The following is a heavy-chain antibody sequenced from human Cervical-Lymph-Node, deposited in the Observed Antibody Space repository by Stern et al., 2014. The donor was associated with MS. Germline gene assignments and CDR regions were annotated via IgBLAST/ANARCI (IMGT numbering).Heavy chain of an antibody. D-gene: IGHD2-2*01. CDR1: GGSISSDNYY. J-gene: IGHJ6*02. V-gene: IGHV4-31*03. CDR2: IYYSGTT. Sequence: QLQLQESGPGLVKPSQTLSLTCTVSGGSISSDNYYWTWIRQHPGQGLEWLGHIYYSGTTYYNPSLKSRVSITVDTSKNLFSLRLSSVTAADTAVYYCARDHFTTSLDVWGHGTTVTVS. CDR3: ARDHFTTSLDV.